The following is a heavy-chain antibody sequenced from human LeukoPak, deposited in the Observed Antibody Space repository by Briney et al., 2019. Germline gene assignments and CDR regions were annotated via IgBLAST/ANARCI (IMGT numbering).Heavy chain of an antibody. Sequence: ASVKVSCKASGYTLSNYDINWTRQATGQGLDWMGWVSPKTGDTGYTQKFRGRVTMTWNTSINTAYMELSGLRSDDTAVYYCARGRPHADWGQGTPVTVSS. D-gene: IGHD2-2*01. CDR1: GYTLSNYD. CDR2: VSPKTGDT. J-gene: IGHJ4*03. V-gene: IGHV1-8*01. CDR3: ARGRPHAD.